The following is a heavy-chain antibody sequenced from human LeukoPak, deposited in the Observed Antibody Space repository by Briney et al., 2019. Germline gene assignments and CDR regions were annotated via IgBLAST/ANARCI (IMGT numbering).Heavy chain of an antibody. CDR3: ARDRGYRNFDY. J-gene: IGHJ4*02. CDR2: MNEDGSEK. D-gene: IGHD5-12*01. CDR1: GFGFSNYW. Sequence: GSLRLSCAASGFGFSNYWMSWVRQAPGKGLEWVANMNEDGSEKNYVDSVKGRFTISRDNAQDSLYLQMNSLRAEDTAVYYCARDRGYRNFDYWGQGTLLTVSS. V-gene: IGHV3-7*01.